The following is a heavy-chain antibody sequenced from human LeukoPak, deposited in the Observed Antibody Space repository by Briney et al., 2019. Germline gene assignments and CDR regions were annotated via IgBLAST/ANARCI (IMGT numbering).Heavy chain of an antibody. V-gene: IGHV4-61*09. CDR3: AREPYCGGDCFLDS. J-gene: IGHJ4*02. CDR1: GGSISSGSYY. Sequence: SETLSLTCTVSGGSISSGSYYWSWICQPAGRGVGWIGHNYTSGSTYHNPSLKRRVTISLDTSKNQFSLKLSSVTAADTVVYYCAREPYCGGDCFLDSWGQGTLVTVPS. CDR2: NYTSGST. D-gene: IGHD2-21*01.